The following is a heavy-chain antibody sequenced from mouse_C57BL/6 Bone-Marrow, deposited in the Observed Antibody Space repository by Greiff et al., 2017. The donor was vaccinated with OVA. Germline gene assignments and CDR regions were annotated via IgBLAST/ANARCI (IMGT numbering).Heavy chain of an antibody. CDR1: GFTFSSYA. D-gene: IGHD1-1*01. V-gene: IGHV5-4*01. CDR2: LSDGGSYT. J-gene: IGHJ4*01. Sequence: EVKVEESGGGLVKPGGSLKLSCAASGFTFSSYAMSWVRQTPEKRLEWVATLSDGGSYTYYPDNVKGRFTISRDNAKNNLYLQMSHLKSEDTAMYYCAREIYYGSSYYAMDYWGQGTSVTVSS. CDR3: AREIYYGSSYYAMDY.